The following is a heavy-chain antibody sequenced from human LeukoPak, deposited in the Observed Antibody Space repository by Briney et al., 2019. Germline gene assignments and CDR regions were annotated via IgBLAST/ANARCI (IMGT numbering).Heavy chain of an antibody. Sequence: PSETLSLTCTVSGGSIVSYYWSWIRPPPGKGLERIGYIYYTGSTNYNPSIKSRVNISVHTSKTQFSLKLSSVTATDTAVYYCARYLAAGYFDLWRRGTLVTVSS. CDR2: IYYTGST. J-gene: IGHJ2*01. V-gene: IGHV4-59*08. D-gene: IGHD6-25*01. CDR1: GGSIVSYY. CDR3: ARYLAAGYFDL.